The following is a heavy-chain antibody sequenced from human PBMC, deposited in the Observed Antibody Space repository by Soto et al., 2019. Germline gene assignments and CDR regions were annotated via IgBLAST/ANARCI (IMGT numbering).Heavy chain of an antibody. V-gene: IGHV5-51*01. CDR1: GYSFTRYW. J-gene: IGHJ4*02. CDR2: IYTGDSYT. CDR3: ARHRGYISPPDY. D-gene: IGHD6-13*01. Sequence: PVACVTSSCNGSGYSFTRYWIVWVLQMPGKGLEWMGIIYTGDSYTIYSPSFQCQVTISADKSISTAYLQWSSLKASDTAMYYCARHRGYISPPDYWGQGTMVTVSS.